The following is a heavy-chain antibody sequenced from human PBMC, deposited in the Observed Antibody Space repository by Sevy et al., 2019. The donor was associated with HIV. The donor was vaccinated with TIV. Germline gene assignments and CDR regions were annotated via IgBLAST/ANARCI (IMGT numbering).Heavy chain of an antibody. CDR2: INPDSGGP. J-gene: IGHJ4*02. CDR1: GYTFTGYY. CDR3: VRDDRDGYFEY. V-gene: IGHV1-2*02. Sequence: ASVKVSCKASGYTFTGYYMHWVRQAPGQGLQGMGWINPDSGGPNYAPKFQGRVTLTRETSISTAYMELSRLKSDDTAVDYCVRDDRDGYFEYWGQGTLVTVSS.